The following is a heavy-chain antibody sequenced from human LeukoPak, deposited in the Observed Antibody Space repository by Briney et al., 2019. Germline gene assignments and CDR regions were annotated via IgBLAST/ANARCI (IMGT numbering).Heavy chain of an antibody. CDR3: AKGPDPSMKALDY. D-gene: IGHD3-22*01. V-gene: IGHV3-23*01. J-gene: IGHJ4*02. CDR1: GFTFSSYA. CDR2: ISGSGGST. Sequence: GGSLRLSCAASGFTFSSYAMSWVRQAPGKGLEWVSAISGSGGSTYYADSVKGRFTISRDNSKNTLYLQMNSLRAEDTAAYYCAKGPDPSMKALDYWGQGTLVTVSS.